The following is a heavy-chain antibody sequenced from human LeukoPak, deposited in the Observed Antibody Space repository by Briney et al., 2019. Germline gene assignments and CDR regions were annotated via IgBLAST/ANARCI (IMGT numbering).Heavy chain of an antibody. D-gene: IGHD3-3*01. Sequence: SETLSLTCTVSGSSISSGDYYWSWIRQPPGKGLEWIGYIYYSGSTNYNPSLKSRVTISVDTSKNQFSLKLESVTAADTAVYYCARLRGFLSGYVDIWGQGTPVTVSS. CDR1: GSSISSGDYY. J-gene: IGHJ4*02. V-gene: IGHV4-61*08. CDR2: IYYSGST. CDR3: ARLRGFLSGYVDI.